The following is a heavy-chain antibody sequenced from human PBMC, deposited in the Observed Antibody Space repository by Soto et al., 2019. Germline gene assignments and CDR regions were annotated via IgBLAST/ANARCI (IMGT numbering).Heavy chain of an antibody. V-gene: IGHV1-58*01. CDR1: GFTFTSSA. CDR2: IVVGSGNT. Sequence: PSVKVSCKASGFTFTSSAVQWVRQARGQRLEWIGWIVVGSGNTNYAQKFQERVTITRDMSTSTAYMELSSLRSEDTAVYYCAAGRVRGVVITLDYYYYAMDVWGQGTTVTVSS. CDR3: AAGRVRGVVITLDYYYYAMDV. J-gene: IGHJ6*02. D-gene: IGHD3-22*01.